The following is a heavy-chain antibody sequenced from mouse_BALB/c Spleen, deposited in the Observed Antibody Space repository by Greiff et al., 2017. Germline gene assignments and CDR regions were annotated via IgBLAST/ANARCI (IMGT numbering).Heavy chain of an antibody. CDR2: ISSGGGNT. CDR1: GFTFSSYT. Sequence: EVHLVESGGGLVKPGGSLKLSCAASGFTFSSYTMSWVRQTPEKRLEWVATISSGGGNTYYPDSVKGRFTISRDNAKNNLYLQMSSLRSEDTALYYCARSGDYYGSSYAYYDAMDYWGQGTSVTVSS. V-gene: IGHV5-9*03. J-gene: IGHJ4*01. D-gene: IGHD1-1*01. CDR3: ARSGDYYGSSYAYYDAMDY.